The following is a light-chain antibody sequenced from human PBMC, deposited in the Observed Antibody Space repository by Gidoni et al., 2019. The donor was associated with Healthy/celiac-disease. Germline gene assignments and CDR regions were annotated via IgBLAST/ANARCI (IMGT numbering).Light chain of an antibody. Sequence: QSALTQPASVSGSPGQSITISCTGTSSYVGCYNYVSWYQQHPGKAPKLMIYEVSNRPSGVSNRFSGSKSCNTASMTISGLQAEDEADYYCSSYTSSSTPYVFGTGTKVTVL. CDR3: SSYTSSSTPYV. V-gene: IGLV2-14*01. CDR2: EVS. J-gene: IGLJ1*01. CDR1: SSYVGCYNY.